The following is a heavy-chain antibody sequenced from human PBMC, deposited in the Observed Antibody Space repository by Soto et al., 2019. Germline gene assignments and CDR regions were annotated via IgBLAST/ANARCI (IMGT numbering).Heavy chain of an antibody. CDR1: GGSISSGGDY. V-gene: IGHV4-31*03. Sequence: QVQLQESGPGLVKPSQTLSLTCTVSGGSISSGGDYWSWLRQHPGTGLEWIGYIYYSGSTYYNPSLKRRDTIAVDTSKHQVSLKLTSVTAGDTAVHYGARAAVVVRAGIFVYWGEGTLVAVSS. D-gene: IGHD2-2*02. CDR2: IYYSGST. CDR3: ARAAVVVRAGIFVY. J-gene: IGHJ4*02.